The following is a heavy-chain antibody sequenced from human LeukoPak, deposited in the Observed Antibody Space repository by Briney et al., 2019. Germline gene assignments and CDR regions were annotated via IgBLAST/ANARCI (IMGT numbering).Heavy chain of an antibody. Sequence: PGRSLRLSCAASGFIFSSYGMHWVRQAPGKGLEWVAAISYDGSNKYYAESAKGRFTISRDTSKNTLYLQMNSLRAEDTAVYYCAKPVGYSSSWFDYWGQGTLVTVSS. D-gene: IGHD6-13*01. J-gene: IGHJ4*02. V-gene: IGHV3-30*18. CDR3: AKPVGYSSSWFDY. CDR2: ISYDGSNK. CDR1: GFIFSSYG.